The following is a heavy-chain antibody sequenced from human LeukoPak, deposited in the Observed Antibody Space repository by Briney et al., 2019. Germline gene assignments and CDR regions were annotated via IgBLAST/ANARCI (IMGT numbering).Heavy chain of an antibody. CDR2: IYYSGST. J-gene: IGHJ4*02. CDR3: ARGVTPYINDY. D-gene: IGHD2-21*02. Sequence: PSETLSLTCSVSGGXISSGGYYWSWIRQHPGKGLEWIGYIYYSGSTYYNPSLKSRVTISVDTSKNQFSLKLSSVTAADTAVYYCARGVTPYINDYWGQGTLVTVSS. V-gene: IGHV4-31*03. CDR1: GGXISSGGYY.